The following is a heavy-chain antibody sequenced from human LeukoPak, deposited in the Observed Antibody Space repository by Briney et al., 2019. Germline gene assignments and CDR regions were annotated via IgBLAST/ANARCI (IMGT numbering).Heavy chain of an antibody. V-gene: IGHV3-23*01. CDR1: GFSFSGYA. D-gene: IGHD3-16*01. CDR3: AKDGLYYDQSPHIYYFDS. J-gene: IGHJ4*02. CDR2: ITSSGAGGVT. Sequence: GGSLRLSCVASGFSFSGYAMAWVRQAPGKGPEWVSAITSSGAGGVTYYADSVKGRFTISRDNSKNTLFLQMNNLRAEDTARYYCAKDGLYYDQSPHIYYFDSWGQGTLVAVSS.